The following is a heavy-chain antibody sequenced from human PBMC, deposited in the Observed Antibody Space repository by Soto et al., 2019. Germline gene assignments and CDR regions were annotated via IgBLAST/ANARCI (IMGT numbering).Heavy chain of an antibody. Sequence: QVQLQESGPGLVKPSQTLSLTCTVSGGSVSSGGYYWSWIRQHPGKGLEWVGYIYYSGSTYYNPSRKSRVTISVDTCKNQFSLKLSSVTAADTAVYYCARRITISLGNWFDPWGQGTLVTVSS. J-gene: IGHJ5*02. CDR2: IYYSGST. V-gene: IGHV4-31*03. CDR3: ARRITISLGNWFDP. CDR1: GGSVSSGGYY. D-gene: IGHD3-9*01.